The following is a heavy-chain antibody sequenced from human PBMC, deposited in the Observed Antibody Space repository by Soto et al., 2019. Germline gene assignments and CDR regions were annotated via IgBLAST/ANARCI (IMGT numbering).Heavy chain of an antibody. CDR3: ARDPDYDCRPDY. J-gene: IGHJ4*02. V-gene: IGHV3-21*01. CDR2: ISSSSSYI. Sequence: PGGSLRLSCAASGFTFSSYIMNWVRQAPGKGLEWVSSISSSSSYIYYADSVNGRFTISRDNAKNSLYLQMNSLRAEDTAVYYCARDPDYDCRPDYWGQGTLVTVSS. CDR1: GFTFSSYI. D-gene: IGHD3-22*01.